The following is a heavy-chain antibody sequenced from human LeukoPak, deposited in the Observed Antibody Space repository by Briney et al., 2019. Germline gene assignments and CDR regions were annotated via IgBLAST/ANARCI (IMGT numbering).Heavy chain of an antibody. D-gene: IGHD2-2*01. J-gene: IGHJ6*03. Sequence: GGSLRLSCVASGFTFSSYWMHWVRQAPGKGLVWVSRINSDGSSTSYADSVKGRFTISRDNAKNTLYLQMNSLRAEDTAVYYCARSVPAALAYYYYYYMDVWGKGTTVTVSS. CDR2: INSDGSST. CDR1: GFTFSSYW. V-gene: IGHV3-74*01. CDR3: ARSVPAALAYYYYYYMDV.